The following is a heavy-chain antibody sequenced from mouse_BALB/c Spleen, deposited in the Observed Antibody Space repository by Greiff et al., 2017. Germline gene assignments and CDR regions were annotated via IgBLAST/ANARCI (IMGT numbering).Heavy chain of an antibody. Sequence: VQLQQSGTVLARPGASVKMSCKASGYSFTSYWMHWVKQRPGQGLEWIGAIYPGNSDTSYNQKFKGKAKLTAVTSASTAYMELSSLTNEDSAVYYCTIYYDYDETIDMDYWGQGTSVTVSA. CDR1: GYSFTSYW. V-gene: IGHV1-5*01. D-gene: IGHD2-4*01. CDR2: IYPGNSDT. J-gene: IGHJ4*01. CDR3: TIYYDYDETIDMDY.